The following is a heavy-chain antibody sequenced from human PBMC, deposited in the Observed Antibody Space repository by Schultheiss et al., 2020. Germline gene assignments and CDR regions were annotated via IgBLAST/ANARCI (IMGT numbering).Heavy chain of an antibody. CDR2: IYYSGST. J-gene: IGHJ3*02. CDR1: GGSISSSNYY. V-gene: IGHV4-39*02. D-gene: IGHD5-12*01. CDR3: ARRGIYGGYRRDAFDI. Sequence: SETLSLTCIVSGGSISSSNYYWGGIRQPPGKGLEWIGSIYYSGSTYYNPSLKSRVTISVDTSKNHFSLKLTSVTAADTAVYYCARRGIYGGYRRDAFDIWGQGTMVTVSS.